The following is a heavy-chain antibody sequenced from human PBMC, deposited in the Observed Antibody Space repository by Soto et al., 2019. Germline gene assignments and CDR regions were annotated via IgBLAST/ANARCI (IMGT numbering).Heavy chain of an antibody. CDR2: ISGGGGST. CDR3: AKGIPDTGGYYYYSMDV. Sequence: GGSLRLSCVVSGFIFNTYGMSWVRQAPGKGLEWVSSISGGGGSTYYAESVKGRFTISRDNSKNTLYLQMNSLRDEDTAVFYCAKGIPDTGGYYYYSMDVWGQGTAVTVSS. CDR1: GFIFNTYG. D-gene: IGHD5-18*01. V-gene: IGHV3-23*01. J-gene: IGHJ6*02.